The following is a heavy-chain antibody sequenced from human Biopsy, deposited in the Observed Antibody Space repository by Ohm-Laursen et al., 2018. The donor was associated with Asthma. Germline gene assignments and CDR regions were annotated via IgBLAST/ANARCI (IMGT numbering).Heavy chain of an antibody. J-gene: IGHJ3*01. D-gene: IGHD3-9*01. V-gene: IGHV1-3*04. CDR2: VNTGNGDT. Sequence: ASVKVSCNASGYNFISFAIHWVRQAPGQRLEWMGWVNTGNGDTKYSQKFQGRVTITRDTSASTAYMELRSLRSEDTATYYCAGTYYDFLTGQVKDVFGVWGQGTMVTVSS. CDR1: GYNFISFA. CDR3: AGTYYDFLTGQVKDVFGV.